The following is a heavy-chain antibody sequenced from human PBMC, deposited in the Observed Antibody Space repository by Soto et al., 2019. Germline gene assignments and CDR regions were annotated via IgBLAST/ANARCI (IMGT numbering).Heavy chain of an antibody. CDR2: TYYRSKWYI. CDR1: GDSVTSNSTA. J-gene: IGHJ6*02. Sequence: SQTLSLTCAISGDSVTSNSTAWSWIRQSPSRGLEWLGRTYYRSKWYINYAVSVKSRITINPDTSKNQFSMQLNSVTPEDTAVYFCARAMYSSGWTYDYGMEVWGQGTTVTVSS. V-gene: IGHV6-1*01. CDR3: ARAMYSSGWTYDYGMEV. D-gene: IGHD6-19*01.